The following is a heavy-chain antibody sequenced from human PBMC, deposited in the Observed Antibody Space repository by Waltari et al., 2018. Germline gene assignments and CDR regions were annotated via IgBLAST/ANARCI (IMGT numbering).Heavy chain of an antibody. CDR2: IYYSGST. Sequence: QVQLVQSGAEVKKPGSSVKVSCKASGDTFSSYAISWIRQPPGKGLEWIGYIYYSGSTNYNPSLKSRVTISVDTSKNQFSLKLSSVTAADTAVYYCARDSRGYYYYYMDVWGKGTTVTVSS. CDR1: GDTFSSYA. J-gene: IGHJ6*03. CDR3: ARDSRGYYYYYMDV. V-gene: IGHV4-59*01.